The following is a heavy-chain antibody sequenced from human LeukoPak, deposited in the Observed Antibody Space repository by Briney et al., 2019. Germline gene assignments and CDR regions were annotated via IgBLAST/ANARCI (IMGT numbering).Heavy chain of an antibody. J-gene: IGHJ4*02. Sequence: PGGYLRLSCAASGFTFSSYSMNWVRQAPGKGLEWVSSISSSSSYISYADSVKGRFTISRDNAKNYLYLQINSLQAEDMYVYYCARDSGYGLALDYWGQGTLVTVSS. D-gene: IGHD5-12*01. CDR3: ARDSGYGLALDY. CDR2: ISSSSSYI. V-gene: IGHV3-21*01. CDR1: GFTFSSYS.